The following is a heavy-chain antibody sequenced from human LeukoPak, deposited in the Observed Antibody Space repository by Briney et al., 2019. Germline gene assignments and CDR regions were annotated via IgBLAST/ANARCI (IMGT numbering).Heavy chain of an antibody. Sequence: SETLSLTCGVCGGCFGGCYWSWMRQPPGKGLEWIGEINHSGSTNYNPSLKSRVTISVDTSKNQFSLKLSSVTAADTAVYYCARGLSQTYYYALYYYYYMDVWGKGTTVTVSS. D-gene: IGHD3-10*01. CDR2: INHSGST. J-gene: IGHJ6*03. CDR3: ARGLSQTYYYALYYYYYMDV. CDR1: GGCFGGCY. V-gene: IGHV4-34*01.